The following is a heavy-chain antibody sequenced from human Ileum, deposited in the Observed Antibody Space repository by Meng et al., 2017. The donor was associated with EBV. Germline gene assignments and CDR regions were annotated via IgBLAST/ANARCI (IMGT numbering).Heavy chain of an antibody. D-gene: IGHD1-26*01. CDR2: INPGSGNT. V-gene: IGHV1-3*01. Sequence: VQFVQSGAEVKMPGASIKLSCKASGYTFTGYAIQWVRQAPGQRLEWMGWINPGSGNTKYSQKFQGRVTITRDTSATTVYMDLSSLRSEDTAVFYCARDGGFSVGATKYDYWGQGALVTVSS. CDR3: ARDGGFSVGATKYDY. CDR1: GYTFTGYA. J-gene: IGHJ4*02.